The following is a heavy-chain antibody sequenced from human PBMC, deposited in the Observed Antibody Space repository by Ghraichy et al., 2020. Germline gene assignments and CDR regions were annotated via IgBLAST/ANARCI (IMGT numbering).Heavy chain of an antibody. D-gene: IGHD2-2*01. CDR1: GGSFSGYY. V-gene: IGHV4-34*01. Sequence: SETLSLTCAVYGGSFSGYYWSWIRQPPGKGLEWIGEINHSGSTNYNPSLKSRVTISVDTSKNQFSLKLSSVTAADTAVYYCARGPPGVVVPAAMPYFDYWGQGTLVTVSS. CDR2: INHSGST. CDR3: ARGPPGVVVPAAMPYFDY. J-gene: IGHJ4*02.